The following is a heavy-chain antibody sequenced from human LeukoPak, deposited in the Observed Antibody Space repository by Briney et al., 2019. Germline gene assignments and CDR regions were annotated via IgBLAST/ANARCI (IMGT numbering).Heavy chain of an antibody. CDR2: ISYDGSNK. CDR3: ARGRSSSKLYGMDV. D-gene: IGHD6-13*01. V-gene: IGHV3-30-3*01. Sequence: QSGGSLRLSCAASGFTFSSYAMHWVRQAPGKGLEWVAVISYDGSNKYYADSVKGRFTISRDNSKNTLYLQMSSLRAEDTAVYYCARGRSSSKLYGMDVWGQGTTVTVSS. CDR1: GFTFSSYA. J-gene: IGHJ6*02.